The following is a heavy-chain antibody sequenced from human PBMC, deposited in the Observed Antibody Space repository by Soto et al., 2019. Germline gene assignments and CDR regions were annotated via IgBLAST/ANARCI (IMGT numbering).Heavy chain of an antibody. J-gene: IGHJ6*02. CDR2: IDPSDSYT. CDR3: ARRDYYYYYGMDV. Sequence: PXDSLTISWKGSGYSFTSYWISLVRQMPGKGLEWMGRIDPSDSYTNYSPSFQGHVTISADKSISTAYLQWSSLKASDTAMYYCARRDYYYYYGMDVWGQGTTVTVSS. CDR1: GYSFTSYW. V-gene: IGHV5-10-1*01.